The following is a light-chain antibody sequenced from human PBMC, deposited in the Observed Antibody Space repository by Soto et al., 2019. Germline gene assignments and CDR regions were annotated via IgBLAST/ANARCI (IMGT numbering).Light chain of an antibody. Sequence: DIQMTQSPSTLSASVGDRVTITCRASQSISPWLAWYQQKPGKAPKLLNYKAASLESGVPSKFSGRGAGTGFVLHISELQPGDFATYYCQPYNSYPSTFGQGTRLEIK. V-gene: IGKV1-5*03. CDR1: QSISPW. CDR3: QPYNSYPST. CDR2: KAA. J-gene: IGKJ5*01.